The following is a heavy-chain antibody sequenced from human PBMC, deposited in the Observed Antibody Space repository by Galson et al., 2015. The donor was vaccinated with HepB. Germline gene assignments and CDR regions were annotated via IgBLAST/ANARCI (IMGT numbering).Heavy chain of an antibody. V-gene: IGHV2-5*01. J-gene: IGHJ4*02. D-gene: IGHD2-21*01. Sequence: PALVKPTQTLTLTCTFSGFSLSTSGVGVGWIRQPPGKALEWLALIYWNDDKRYSPSLKSRLTITKDTSKNQVVLTMTNMDPVDTATYYCAKPSEYCDGATCYDYWGQGTLVTVSS. CDR2: IYWNDDK. CDR1: GFSLSTSGVG. CDR3: AKPSEYCDGATCYDY.